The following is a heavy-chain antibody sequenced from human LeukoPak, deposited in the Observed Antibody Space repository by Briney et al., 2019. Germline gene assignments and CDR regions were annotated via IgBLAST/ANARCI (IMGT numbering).Heavy chain of an antibody. J-gene: IGHJ4*02. CDR3: ATDRKVGTWDPRFDY. CDR1: GFPFTNYW. Sequence: GGSLRLSCVASGFPFTNYWMIWVRQAPGKRREGVGNINQGGSEINYVDSVKGRFSISRDNAKTSLYLQMNSLRAEDTAMYYCATDRKVGTWDPRFDYWGQGALVTVSS. CDR2: INQGGSEI. V-gene: IGHV3-7*01. D-gene: IGHD4-23*01.